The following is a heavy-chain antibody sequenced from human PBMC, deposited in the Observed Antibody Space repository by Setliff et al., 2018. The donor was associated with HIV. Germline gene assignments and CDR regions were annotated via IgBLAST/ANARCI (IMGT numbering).Heavy chain of an antibody. CDR2: ISAYNGNT. J-gene: IGHJ5*02. Sequence: ASVKVSCKASGYTFTSYGISWVRQAPGQGLEWMGWISAYNGNTNYAQKLQGRVTMTTDTSTSTAYMELRSLRSDDTAVYYCARGHYDFWSGYAGTPNWFDPWGQGTLVTVS. CDR3: ARGHYDFWSGYAGTPNWFDP. D-gene: IGHD3-3*01. V-gene: IGHV1-18*01. CDR1: GYTFTSYG.